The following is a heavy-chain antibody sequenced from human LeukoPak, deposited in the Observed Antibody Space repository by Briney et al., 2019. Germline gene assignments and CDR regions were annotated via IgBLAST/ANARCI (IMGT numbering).Heavy chain of an antibody. CDR2: ISAYNGNT. D-gene: IGHD6-19*01. CDR3: ARDLATLRPLIAVAGTGDY. Sequence: GASVKVSCKASGYTFTSYGISWVRQAPGQGLEWMGWISAYNGNTNYAQKLQGRVTMTTDTSTSTAYMELRSLRSDDTAVYYCARDLATLRPLIAVAGTGDYWGQGTLVTVSS. J-gene: IGHJ4*02. V-gene: IGHV1-18*01. CDR1: GYTFTSYG.